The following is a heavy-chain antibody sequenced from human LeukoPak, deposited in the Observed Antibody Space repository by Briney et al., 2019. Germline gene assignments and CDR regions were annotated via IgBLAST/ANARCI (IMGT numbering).Heavy chain of an antibody. V-gene: IGHV4-59*01. CDR3: ARTRIAAAGTFRWFDP. D-gene: IGHD6-13*01. J-gene: IGHJ5*02. CDR1: GGSISSYY. Sequence: SETLSLTCTVSGGSISSYYWSWIRQPPGKGLEWIGYIYYSGSTNYNPSLKSRVTISVDTSKNQFSLKLSSVTAADTAVYYCARTRIAAAGTFRWFDPWGQGTLVTVSS. CDR2: IYYSGST.